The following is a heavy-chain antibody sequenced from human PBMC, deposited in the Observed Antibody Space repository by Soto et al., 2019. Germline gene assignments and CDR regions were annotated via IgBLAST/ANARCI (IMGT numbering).Heavy chain of an antibody. CDR2: IGSDGVRD. CDR1: GFTFGRHG. J-gene: IGHJ4*02. D-gene: IGHD3-10*01. Sequence: GGSLRLSCAASGFTFGRHGMHWVRQAPGKGLEWVAVIGSDGVRDSYGDSVKGRFTISRDNGQNTLYLQMNSLRDDDTALYYCAKESYNRRTDFDYWGQGTLVTVSS. V-gene: IGHV3-33*06. CDR3: AKESYNRRTDFDY.